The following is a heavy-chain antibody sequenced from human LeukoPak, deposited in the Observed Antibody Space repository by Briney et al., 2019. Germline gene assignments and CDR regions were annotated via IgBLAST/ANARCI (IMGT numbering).Heavy chain of an antibody. J-gene: IGHJ4*02. V-gene: IGHV1-18*01. Sequence: ASVKVSCKASGFTLTAYGLSWVRQAPGQWPEWMGWISAYNDNTNYAEKIRGRVTLTADTSTNTAYMELRSLTSDDTAVYYCAREIARGAYGGGNYFDYWGQGTLVSVSS. D-gene: IGHD5-12*01. CDR2: ISAYNDNT. CDR1: GFTLTAYG. CDR3: AREIARGAYGGGNYFDY.